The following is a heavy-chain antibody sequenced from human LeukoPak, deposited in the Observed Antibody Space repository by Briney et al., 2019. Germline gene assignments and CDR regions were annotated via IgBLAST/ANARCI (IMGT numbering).Heavy chain of an antibody. CDR1: GYTFTSYD. V-gene: IGHV1-8*01. J-gene: IGHJ6*02. CDR2: MNSNSGNT. Sequence: ASVKVSCKASGYTFTSYDISWVRQATGQGLEWMGWMNSNSGNTGYAQKFQGRVTMTRNTSISTAYMELSSLRSEDTVVYYCASLGGYSYGKNDYYYYYGMDVWGQGTTVTVSS. D-gene: IGHD5-18*01. CDR3: ASLGGYSYGKNDYYYYYGMDV.